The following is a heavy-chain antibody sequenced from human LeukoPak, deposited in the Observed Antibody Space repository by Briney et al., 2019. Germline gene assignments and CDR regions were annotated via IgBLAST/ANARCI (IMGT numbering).Heavy chain of an antibody. J-gene: IGHJ4*02. V-gene: IGHV3-49*03. Sequence: GGSLRLSCTASGFAFGDYAMSWFRQAPGKGLEWVGFIRSKTYGGAKEYAASVKDRFTISRDDSKSIAYLQMNSLKTEDTAVYYCSAAAATLDYWGQGTLVTVSS. D-gene: IGHD6-13*01. CDR1: GFAFGDYA. CDR3: SAAAATLDY. CDR2: IRSKTYGGAK.